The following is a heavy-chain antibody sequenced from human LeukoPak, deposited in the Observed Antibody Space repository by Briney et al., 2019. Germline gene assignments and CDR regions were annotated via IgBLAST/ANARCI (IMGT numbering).Heavy chain of an antibody. J-gene: IGHJ5*02. CDR1: GGSLSDHY. D-gene: IGHD5-12*01. CDR3: ASGSSGYDP. V-gene: IGHV4-34*01. Sequence: SETLSLTCAVYGGSLSDHYWSWFRQPPGKGLEWIGEINPRGSTIYNPSLKSRVTISVDTSKNQFSLKLSSVTAADTAVYFCASGSSGYDPWGQGTLVTVSS. CDR2: INPRGST.